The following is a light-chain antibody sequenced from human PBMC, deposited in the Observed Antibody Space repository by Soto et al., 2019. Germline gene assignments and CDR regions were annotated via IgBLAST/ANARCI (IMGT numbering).Light chain of an antibody. CDR3: QQTTSIPFT. CDR1: QTINSY. J-gene: IGKJ4*01. V-gene: IGKV1-39*01. CDR2: TTS. Sequence: DIQMTQSPSSLSASVGDRVTITCRASQTINSYLNWYQQKPGKAPYLLIYTTSSLQSGVPSRFSGSGSGTDVTLTISSLQPEYFATYYCQQTTSIPFTFGGGTKVEIK.